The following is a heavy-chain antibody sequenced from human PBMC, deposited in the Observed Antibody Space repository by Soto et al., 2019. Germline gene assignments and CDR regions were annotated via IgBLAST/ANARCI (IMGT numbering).Heavy chain of an antibody. CDR3: ARGRRGDVAYYYGMDV. D-gene: IGHD2-21*01. V-gene: IGHV4-59*01. CDR1: GGSISNYY. CDR2: IYYSGTT. J-gene: IGHJ6*02. Sequence: PSETLSLTCTVSGGSISNYYWTWIRQPPGKGLEWIGYIYYSGTTNYNPSLKSRVTISIDAPKNQFSLKLSSVTAADTAVYYCARGRRGDVAYYYGMDVWGQGTTVTVSS.